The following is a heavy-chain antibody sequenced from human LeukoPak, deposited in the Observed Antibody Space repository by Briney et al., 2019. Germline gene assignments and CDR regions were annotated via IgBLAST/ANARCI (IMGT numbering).Heavy chain of an antibody. V-gene: IGHV3-23*01. Sequence: RGSLRLSCAASGFTFSGYAMSWVRQAPGKGLEWVSLISGSGGGTYYADSVKGRFTIFRDNSKSTLYLQMNSLRAEDTAVYYCAKAGTEDGYNIYFDHWGQGTLVTVSS. CDR3: AKAGTEDGYNIYFDH. J-gene: IGHJ4*02. D-gene: IGHD5-24*01. CDR2: ISGSGGGT. CDR1: GFTFSGYA.